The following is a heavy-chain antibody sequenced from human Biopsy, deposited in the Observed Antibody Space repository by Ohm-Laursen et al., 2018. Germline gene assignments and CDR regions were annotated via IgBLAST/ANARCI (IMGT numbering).Heavy chain of an antibody. V-gene: IGHV4-39*01. D-gene: IGHD3-3*01. CDR3: ARHDLSDFWSGYPNFFDR. CDR2: VYYSGPT. CDR1: GGSITSRTHY. Sequence: GTLSLTCALSGGSITSRTHYWGWIRQTPGKGLEWIGTVYYSGPTYDNLSLKNRVIISVDTSKNQFSLSLKTVTAADTAVYYCARHDLSDFWSGYPNFFDRWGQGTLVTVSS. J-gene: IGHJ5*02.